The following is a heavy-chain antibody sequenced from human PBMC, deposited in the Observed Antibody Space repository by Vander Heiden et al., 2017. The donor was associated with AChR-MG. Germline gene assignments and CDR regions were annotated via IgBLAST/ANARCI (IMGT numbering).Heavy chain of an antibody. J-gene: IGHJ4*02. CDR1: GFTFRNYA. CDR2: ISGIGGDT. D-gene: IGHD4-17*01. CDR3: AKDDGYGDYGDFDF. V-gene: IGHV3-23*01. Sequence: EVQLLESGGGLVQPGGSLRLPCAASGFTFRNYAMNWVRQVPGKGLEWVSTISGIGGDTYYADSVKGRFTISRDNSKNTLTLQMNSMRAEDTAVYYCAKDDGYGDYGDFDFWGQGTLVTVSS.